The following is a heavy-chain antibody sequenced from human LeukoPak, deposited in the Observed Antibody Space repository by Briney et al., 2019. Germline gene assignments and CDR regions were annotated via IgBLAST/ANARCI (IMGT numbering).Heavy chain of an antibody. J-gene: IGHJ4*02. CDR1: GFTFDDYA. CDR2: ISWDGGST. D-gene: IGHD6-19*01. CDR3: AKDRSSGWSLDY. Sequence: GGSLRLSCAASGFTFDDYAMHWVRQAPGKGLEWVSLISWDGGSTYYADSVKGRFTISRDNSKNSLYLQMNSLRAEDTALYYCAKDRSSGWSLDYWGQGTLVTVSS. V-gene: IGHV3-43D*03.